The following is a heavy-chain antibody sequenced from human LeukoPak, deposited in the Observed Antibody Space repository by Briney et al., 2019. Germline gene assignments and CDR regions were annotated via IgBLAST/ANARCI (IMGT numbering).Heavy chain of an antibody. CDR1: DFTFTNYA. CDR3: AKTSDISVRYYFDY. CDR2: ISGSGGVT. D-gene: IGHD3-22*01. J-gene: IGHJ4*02. V-gene: IGHV3-23*01. Sequence: GGSLRLSCAASDFTFTNYAITWVRQPPGKEPEWVSGISGSGGVTYYADSVKGRFTISRDNSKNTLYVQMNSLRVEDTAVYYCAKTSDISVRYYFDYWGQGTLDAVSS.